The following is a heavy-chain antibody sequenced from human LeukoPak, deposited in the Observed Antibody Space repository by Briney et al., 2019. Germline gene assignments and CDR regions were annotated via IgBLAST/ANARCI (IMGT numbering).Heavy chain of an antibody. CDR2: IIPIFGTA. Sequence: SVKVSCKASGGTFSSYAISWVRQAPGQGLEWMGGIIPIFGTANYAQKFQGRVTITADESTSTAYMELSSLRSEDTAVYYCARVPYSSAWYEWSTGAHPYIDHWGQGTLVTVSS. J-gene: IGHJ4*02. V-gene: IGHV1-69*13. CDR3: ARVPYSSAWYEWSTGAHPYIDH. CDR1: GGTFSSYA. D-gene: IGHD6-19*01.